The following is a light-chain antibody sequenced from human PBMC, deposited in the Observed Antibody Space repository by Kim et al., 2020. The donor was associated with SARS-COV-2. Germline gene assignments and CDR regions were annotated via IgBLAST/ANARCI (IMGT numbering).Light chain of an antibody. J-gene: IGKJ1*01. CDR1: EGVGSY. V-gene: IGKV3-20*01. CDR3: QQYGSPPET. Sequence: VSPGERATLSCRASEGVGSYLAWYQQKSDQAPRLLIYDASNRATGIPARFSGSGSGTDFTLTISRLEPEDFAVYYCQQYGSPPETFGQGTKVDIK. CDR2: DAS.